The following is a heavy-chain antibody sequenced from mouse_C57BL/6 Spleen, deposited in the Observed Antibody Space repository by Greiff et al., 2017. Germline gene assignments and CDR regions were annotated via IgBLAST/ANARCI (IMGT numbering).Heavy chain of an antibody. CDR1: GYTFTDYY. V-gene: IGHV1-26*01. CDR2: INPNNGGT. CDR3: ASYYYGSSHWYFDV. D-gene: IGHD1-1*01. Sequence: VQLQQSGPELVKPGASVKISCKASGYTFTDYYMNWVKQSHGKSLEWIGDINPNNGGTSYNQKFKGKATLTVDKSSSTAYMELRSLTSEDSAVYYCASYYYGSSHWYFDVWGTGTTVTVSS. J-gene: IGHJ1*03.